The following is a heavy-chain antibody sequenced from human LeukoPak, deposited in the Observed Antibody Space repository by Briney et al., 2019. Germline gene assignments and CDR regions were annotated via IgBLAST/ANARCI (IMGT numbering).Heavy chain of an antibody. D-gene: IGHD4-17*01. CDR2: IYSGGST. CDR3: ASTYGDYARGGSFDV. J-gene: IGHJ6*04. V-gene: IGHV3-53*01. CDR1: GFTVSSNY. Sequence: GGSLPQTLAASGFTVSSNYMSWVRQAPGKGLEWVSVIYSGGSTYYADSVKGRFTISRDNSKNTLYLQMNSLRAEDTAVYYCASTYGDYARGGSFDVWGKGTMVTVSS.